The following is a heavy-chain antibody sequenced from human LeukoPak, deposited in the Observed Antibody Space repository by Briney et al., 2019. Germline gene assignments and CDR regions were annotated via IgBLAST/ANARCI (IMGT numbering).Heavy chain of an antibody. J-gene: IGHJ4*02. D-gene: IGHD3-22*01. CDR2: IYFSGST. CDR1: RGSISSSSYY. V-gene: IGHV4-39*01. Sequence: SETLSLTCTVSRGSISSSSYYWGWIRQPPGKGLEWIGSIYFSGSTYYNPSLQSRVTISVDTSKNQFSLKLSSVTAADTAVYYCARARGDYYDSSGYYSAFDYWGQGTLVTVSS. CDR3: ARARGDYYDSSGYYSAFDY.